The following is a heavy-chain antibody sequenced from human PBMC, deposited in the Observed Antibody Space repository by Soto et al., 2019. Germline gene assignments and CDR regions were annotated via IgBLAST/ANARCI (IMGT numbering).Heavy chain of an antibody. J-gene: IGHJ4*02. V-gene: IGHV1-3*01. CDR2: INAGNGNT. CDR3: ATSPSGSYYSFHY. Sequence: QVQLVQSGAEVKKPGASVKVSCKASGYTFTSYAMHWVRQAPGQRLEWMGWINAGNGNTKYSQKFRGRVTITRDTSASPAYMELISLRSEDSSVYHCATSPSGSYYSFHYWGQGTLVTVSS. D-gene: IGHD1-26*01. CDR1: GYTFTSYA.